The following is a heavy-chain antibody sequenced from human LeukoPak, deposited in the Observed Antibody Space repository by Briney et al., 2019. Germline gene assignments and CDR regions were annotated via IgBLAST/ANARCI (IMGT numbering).Heavy chain of an antibody. Sequence: PSETLSLTCAVYGGSFSGYYWSWIRQPPGKGLEWIGEINHSGSTNYNPSLKSRVTISVDTSKNQFSLKLSSVTAADTAVYYCARGGPVLQYFDGLSTDAFDIWGQGTRVTVSS. CDR2: INHSGST. CDR3: ARGGPVLQYFDGLSTDAFDI. J-gene: IGHJ3*02. CDR1: GGSFSGYY. D-gene: IGHD3-9*01. V-gene: IGHV4-34*01.